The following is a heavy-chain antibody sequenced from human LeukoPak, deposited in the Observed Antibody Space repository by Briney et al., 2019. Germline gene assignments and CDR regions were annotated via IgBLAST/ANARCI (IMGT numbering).Heavy chain of an antibody. J-gene: IGHJ4*02. V-gene: IGHV4-61*02. D-gene: IGHD3-16*01. Sequence: SSETLSLTCTVSGGSISSGSYYWSWLRQPAGKGLECIGRIYTTGSTNYNPSLKSRVTISVDTSKNQFSLKLSSVTAADTAVYYCASQEVGELTGYDYWGQGTLVTVSS. CDR3: ASQEVGELTGYDY. CDR1: GGSISSGSYY. CDR2: IYTTGST.